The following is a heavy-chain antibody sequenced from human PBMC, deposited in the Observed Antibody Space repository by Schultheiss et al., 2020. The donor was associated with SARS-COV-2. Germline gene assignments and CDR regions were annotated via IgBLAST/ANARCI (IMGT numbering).Heavy chain of an antibody. Sequence: SQTLSLTCTVSGGSISSYYWSWIRQPAGKGLEWIGRIYTSGSTNYNPSLKSRVTMSVDTSKNQFSLKLSSVTAADTAVYYCARDPDYSNWFDPWGQGTLVTVSS. J-gene: IGHJ5*02. CDR1: GGSISSYY. D-gene: IGHD4-11*01. CDR2: IYTSGST. V-gene: IGHV4-4*07. CDR3: ARDPDYSNWFDP.